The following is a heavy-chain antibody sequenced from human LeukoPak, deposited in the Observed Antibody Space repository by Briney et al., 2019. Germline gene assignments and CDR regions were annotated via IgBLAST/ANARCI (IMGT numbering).Heavy chain of an antibody. CDR3: ARVDYVSGSFFDC. V-gene: IGHV3-66*01. CDR2: IYSGGPT. Sequence: GGSLRLSCAASGFTVSNNYMSWVRQAPGKGLEWVSIIYSGGPTYYTDSVKGRFTTSRDISKNTLYLQMNTLRAEDTALYYCARVDYVSGSFFDCWGQGTLVTVSS. J-gene: IGHJ4*02. D-gene: IGHD3-10*01. CDR1: GFTVSNNY.